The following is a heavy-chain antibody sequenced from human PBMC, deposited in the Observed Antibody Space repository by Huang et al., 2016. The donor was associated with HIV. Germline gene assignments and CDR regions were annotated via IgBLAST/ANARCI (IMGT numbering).Heavy chain of an antibody. CDR2: FDPENGET. Sequence: QVQLVQSRAEVKKPGASVKVSCKVSEYTLTELSIHWVRQTPGKGLEWMGGFDPENGETIYAQKFPGRGTMTEETSTETAFMELSGLRTEDTAVYYCATGFDVFFDFWGQGTLVTVSS. CDR3: ATGFDVFFDF. D-gene: IGHD3-9*01. CDR1: EYTLTELS. J-gene: IGHJ4*02. V-gene: IGHV1-24*01.